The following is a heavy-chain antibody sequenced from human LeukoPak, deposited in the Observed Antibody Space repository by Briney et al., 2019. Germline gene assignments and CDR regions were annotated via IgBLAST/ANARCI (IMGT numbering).Heavy chain of an antibody. D-gene: IGHD4-17*01. CDR3: ARDSNGEYGYYFDY. J-gene: IGHJ4*02. CDR2: IIPIFGIA. CDR1: GGTFSSYA. Sequence: SVKVSCKASGGTFSSYAISWVRQAPGQGLEWMGRIIPIFGIANYAQKFQGRVTITADKSTSTAYMELSSLRSEDTAVYYCARDSNGEYGYYFDYWGQGTLVTVSS. V-gene: IGHV1-69*04.